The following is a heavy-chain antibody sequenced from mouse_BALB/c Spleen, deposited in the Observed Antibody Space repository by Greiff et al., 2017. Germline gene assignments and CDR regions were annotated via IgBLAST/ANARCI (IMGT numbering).Heavy chain of an antibody. D-gene: IGHD1-1*01. J-gene: IGHJ4*01. CDR1: GYTFTDYN. CDR3: ARWGYGSSYAMDY. V-gene: IGHV1S29*02. CDR2: IYPYNGGT. Sequence: VQLQQSGPELVKPGASVKISCKASGYTFTDYNMHWVKQSHGKSLEWIGYIYPYNGGTGYNQKFKSKATLTVDNSSSTAYMELRSLTSEDSAVYYCARWGYGSSYAMDYWGQGTSVTVSS.